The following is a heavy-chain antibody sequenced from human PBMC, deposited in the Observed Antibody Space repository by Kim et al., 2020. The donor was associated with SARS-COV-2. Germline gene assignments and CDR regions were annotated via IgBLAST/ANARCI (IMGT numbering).Heavy chain of an antibody. D-gene: IGHD3-10*02. J-gene: IGHJ4*02. Sequence: SQTLSLTCTVSGGSISSSSYYWGWIRQPPGKGLEWIGSIYYSGSTYYNPSLKSRVTISVDTSKNQFSLKLSSVTAADTAVYYCASVRGVTRGYYFDYWGQGTLVTVSS. CDR2: IYYSGST. CDR3: ASVRGVTRGYYFDY. CDR1: GGSISSSSYY. V-gene: IGHV4-39*07.